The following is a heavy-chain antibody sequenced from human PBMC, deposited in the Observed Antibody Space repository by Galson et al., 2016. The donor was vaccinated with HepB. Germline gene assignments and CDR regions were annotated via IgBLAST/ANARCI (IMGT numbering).Heavy chain of an antibody. V-gene: IGHV3-11*06. D-gene: IGHD1-7*01. CDR3: AKSERGTGNTVDY. J-gene: IGHJ4*02. Sequence: SLRLSCAASGFTFSDYYMTWIRQAPGKGLEWVSYISSSSSYTNYAASVKGRFTISRDNAKNSPYLQMNSLRAEDTAVYYCAKSERGTGNTVDYWGQGTLVTVSS. CDR2: ISSSSSYT. CDR1: GFTFSDYY.